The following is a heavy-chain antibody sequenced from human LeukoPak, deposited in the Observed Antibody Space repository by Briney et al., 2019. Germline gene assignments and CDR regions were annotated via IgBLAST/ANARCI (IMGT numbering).Heavy chain of an antibody. J-gene: IGHJ5*02. CDR2: IYYSGST. D-gene: IGHD3-3*01. CDR3: ARGVENWFDP. Sequence: SETLSLTCAVYGGSFSDYSWTWIRQPPGKGLEWIGYIYYSGSTYYNPSLKSRVTISVDTSKNQFSLKLSSVTAADTAVYYCARGVENWFDPWGQGTLVTVSS. V-gene: IGHV4-30-4*01. CDR1: GGSFSDYS.